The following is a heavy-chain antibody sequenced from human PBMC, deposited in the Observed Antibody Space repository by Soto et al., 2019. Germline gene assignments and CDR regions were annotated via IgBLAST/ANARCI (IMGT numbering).Heavy chain of an antibody. D-gene: IGHD3-10*01. J-gene: IGHJ5*01. CDR2: ISGSGGST. V-gene: IGHV3-23*01. CDR3: AKVHGSGNYNNLPDS. Sequence: GGSLRLSCAASGFTFSTYAISWVRQAPGKGLEWVSLISGSGGSTYYADSVKGRFTISRDNSKNTLYLQMNSLRAEDTAVYYSAKVHGSGNYNNLPDSQGQRSRVSVSS. CDR1: GFTFSTYA.